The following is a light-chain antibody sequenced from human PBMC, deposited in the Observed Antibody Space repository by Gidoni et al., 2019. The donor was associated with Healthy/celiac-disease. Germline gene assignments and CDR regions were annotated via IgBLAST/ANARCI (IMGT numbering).Light chain of an antibody. CDR3: MIWHSSAVV. Sequence: QAVLTQPSSLSASPGASASLTCTLRSGINVGTYRIYCYQQKPGSPPQYLLRYKSDSDKQQGSGVPSRFSGSKDASANAGILLLSGLQSEDEADYYCMIWHSSAVVFGGGTKLTVL. CDR1: SGINVGTYR. J-gene: IGLJ2*01. V-gene: IGLV5-45*02. CDR2: YKSDSDK.